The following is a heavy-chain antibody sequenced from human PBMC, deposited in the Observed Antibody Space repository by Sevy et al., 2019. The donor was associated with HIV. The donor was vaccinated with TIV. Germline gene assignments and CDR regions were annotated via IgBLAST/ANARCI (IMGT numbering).Heavy chain of an antibody. V-gene: IGHV4-59*01. CDR2: IYYSGST. J-gene: IGHJ6*02. Sequence: SETLSLTCTVSGGSISSYYWSWIRQPPGKGLEWIGYIYYSGSTNYNPSLKSRVTISVDTSKNQFSLKLSSVTAADTAVYYCARDWGIAAAGPSYYYYGMDVWGQRTTVTVSS. D-gene: IGHD6-13*01. CDR3: ARDWGIAAAGPSYYYYGMDV. CDR1: GGSISSYY.